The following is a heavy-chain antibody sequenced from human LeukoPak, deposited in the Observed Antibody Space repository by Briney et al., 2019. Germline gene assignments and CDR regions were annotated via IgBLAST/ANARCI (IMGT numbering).Heavy chain of an antibody. CDR2: IGGNNGNT. CDR1: GYTFTRYG. Sequence: GASVKVSCKASGYTFTRYGISWVRQAPGQGLEWMGWIGGNNGNTKYAEKLQGRVTMTTDTSTSTAYMDLRSLRSDDTAVYYCARESSGLPGTREFDYWGQGTLVTVSS. CDR3: ARESSGLPGTREFDY. V-gene: IGHV1-18*01. D-gene: IGHD6-13*01. J-gene: IGHJ4*02.